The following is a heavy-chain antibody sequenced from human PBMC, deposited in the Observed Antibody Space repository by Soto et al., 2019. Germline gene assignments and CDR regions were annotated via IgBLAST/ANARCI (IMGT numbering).Heavy chain of an antibody. Sequence: EVHLVESGGGLVKPGGSLRLSCAASGFTFRSFTMNWVRQAPGKGLEWVSTISSNSAYIYYTDALRGRFTISRDNAKNSLHLQMNSLRAEDTAVYYCTIDASRDSSARGWFDPWGPGTLVTVSS. D-gene: IGHD6-13*01. CDR3: TIDASRDSSARGWFDP. CDR1: GFTFRSFT. CDR2: ISSNSAYI. J-gene: IGHJ5*02. V-gene: IGHV3-21*01.